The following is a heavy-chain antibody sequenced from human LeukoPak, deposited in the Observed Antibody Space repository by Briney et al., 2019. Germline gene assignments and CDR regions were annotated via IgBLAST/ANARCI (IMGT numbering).Heavy chain of an antibody. V-gene: IGHV3-48*01. CDR2: ISSSSSTI. CDR3: ARENSGSYYQFDC. CDR1: GFTFSTYN. Sequence: GGSLRLSCAASGFTFSTYNMNWVRQAPGKGLEWVSYISSSSSTIYYADSVKGRFTISRDNAKNSLYLQMNSLRAEDTAVYYCARENSGSYYQFDCWGQGTLVTVSS. J-gene: IGHJ4*02. D-gene: IGHD1-26*01.